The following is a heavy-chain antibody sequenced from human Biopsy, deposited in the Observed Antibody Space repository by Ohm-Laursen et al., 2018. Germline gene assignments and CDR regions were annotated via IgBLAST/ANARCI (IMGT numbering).Heavy chain of an antibody. J-gene: IGHJ6*02. Sequence: SVKVSCKASGYAFIGSYIHWVRQAPGQGLEWMGWINPDSGGTHYAQTFQGRVTMTRDTSASTAYMDLSRLTSNDTAVYYCARRTILGPGPRVDVWGQGTTVIVSS. CDR2: INPDSGGT. CDR1: GYAFIGSY. D-gene: IGHD3-3*01. CDR3: ARRTILGPGPRVDV. V-gene: IGHV1-2*02.